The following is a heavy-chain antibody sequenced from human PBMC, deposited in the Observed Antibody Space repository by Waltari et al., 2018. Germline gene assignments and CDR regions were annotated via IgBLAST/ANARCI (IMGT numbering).Heavy chain of an antibody. V-gene: IGHV3-21*01. CDR2: ISSSSSYI. D-gene: IGHD1-26*01. CDR1: GFTFRSYS. Sequence: EVQLVESGGGLVKPGGSLRLSCAASGFTFRSYSMNWVRQAPGKGLEWVSSISSSSSYIYYADSVKGRFTISRDNAKNSLYLQMNSLRAEDTAVYYCARHLGRLNKGAFDIWGQGTMVTVSS. CDR3: ARHLGRLNKGAFDI. J-gene: IGHJ3*02.